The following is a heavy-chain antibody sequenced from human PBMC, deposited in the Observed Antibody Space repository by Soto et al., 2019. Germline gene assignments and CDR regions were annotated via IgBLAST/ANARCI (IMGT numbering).Heavy chain of an antibody. CDR1: GVSISSGDYY. CDR2: IYYSGST. J-gene: IGHJ4*02. V-gene: IGHV4-30-4*01. Sequence: LCGVSISSGDYYWSWIRQPPGKGLEWIGYIYYSGSTYYNPSLKSRVTISVDTSKNQFSLKLSSVTAADTAVYYCARGDRGVTDYWGQGTLVTVSS. CDR3: ARGDRGVTDY. D-gene: IGHD3-10*01.